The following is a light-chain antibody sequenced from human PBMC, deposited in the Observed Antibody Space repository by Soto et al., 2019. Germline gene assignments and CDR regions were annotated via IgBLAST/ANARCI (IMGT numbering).Light chain of an antibody. J-gene: IGKJ5*01. V-gene: IGKV3-20*01. CDR3: QQYDYLPIT. CDR2: GAS. Sequence: EIVLTQSPGTLSLSPGERATLSCRASQSVSSSYLAWYQQKPGQAPRLLIYGASSRATGIPDRFSGSGSGTDFTLTISRLEPEDFATYYCQQYDYLPITFGQGTRLEN. CDR1: QSVSSSY.